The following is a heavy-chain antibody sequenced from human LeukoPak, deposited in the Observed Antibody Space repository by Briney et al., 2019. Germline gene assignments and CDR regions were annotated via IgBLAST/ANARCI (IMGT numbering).Heavy chain of an antibody. CDR1: GFTFSSYW. CDR2: IKRDGSEK. Sequence: GGSLRLSCAASGFTFSSYWMTWVRQAPGKGLEWVANIKRDGSEKHYVDSVKGRFTISRDNAKNSMFLQMNSLRAEDTAVYYCARDRNYFEALHRSYWGQGTLVTVSS. J-gene: IGHJ4*02. CDR3: ARDRNYFEALHRSY. V-gene: IGHV3-7*03. D-gene: IGHD3-10*01.